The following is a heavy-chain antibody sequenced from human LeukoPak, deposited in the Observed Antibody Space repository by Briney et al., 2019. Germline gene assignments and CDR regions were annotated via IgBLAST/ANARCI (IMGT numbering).Heavy chain of an antibody. CDR1: GFTFDDYA. D-gene: IGHD6-13*01. CDR2: ISGDGGST. J-gene: IGHJ4*02. Sequence: GGSLRLSCAASGFTFDDYAMHWVRQAPGKGLEWASLISGDGGSTYYADPVKGRFTISRDNSKNSLYLQMNSLRTEDTALYYCTKGGAAAGTIRDWGQGTLVTVSS. V-gene: IGHV3-43*02. CDR3: TKGGAAAGTIRD.